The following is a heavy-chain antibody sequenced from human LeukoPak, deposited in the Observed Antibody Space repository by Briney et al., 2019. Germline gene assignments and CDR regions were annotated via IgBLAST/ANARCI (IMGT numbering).Heavy chain of an antibody. Sequence: SETLSLTCTVSGGSISSYYWSWIRQPPGKGLEWIGYIYYSGSTNYNPSLKSRVTISVDTSKNQFSLKLSSVTAADTAVYYCARETLSDFWSGYYSWGQGPLVTVSS. D-gene: IGHD3-3*01. CDR1: GGSISSYY. CDR3: ARETLSDFWSGYYS. V-gene: IGHV4-59*01. J-gene: IGHJ4*02. CDR2: IYYSGST.